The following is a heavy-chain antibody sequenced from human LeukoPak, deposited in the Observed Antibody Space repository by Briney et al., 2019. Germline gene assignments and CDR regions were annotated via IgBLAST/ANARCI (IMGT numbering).Heavy chain of an antibody. J-gene: IGHJ4*02. CDR3: ARGTVSSWHKRGYYFDY. Sequence: SETLSLTCTVSGGFISSYYWSWIRQPPGKGLEWIGYIYYSGSTNYNPSLKSRVTISVDTSKNQFSLKLSSVTAADTAVYYCARGTVSSWHKRGYYFDYWGQGTLVTVSS. D-gene: IGHD6-13*01. CDR2: IYYSGST. CDR1: GGFISSYY. V-gene: IGHV4-59*01.